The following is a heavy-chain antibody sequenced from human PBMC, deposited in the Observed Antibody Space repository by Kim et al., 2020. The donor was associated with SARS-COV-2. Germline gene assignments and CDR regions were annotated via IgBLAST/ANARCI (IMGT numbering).Heavy chain of an antibody. V-gene: IGHV4-30-4*01. CDR3: AKADYYASASYMFMETKYYHYGMDI. CDR1: GDSINNGDYY. Sequence: SETLSLTCTVSGDSINNGDYYWSWVRQAPGKGLEWIGYIYYNGNNFYKPSLRGRLSISIDTSNNRISLQLTSVTAADTAVYYCAKADYYASASYMFMETKYYHYGMDIWGQGTAVTVSS. D-gene: IGHD3-10*01. CDR2: IYYNGNN. J-gene: IGHJ6*02.